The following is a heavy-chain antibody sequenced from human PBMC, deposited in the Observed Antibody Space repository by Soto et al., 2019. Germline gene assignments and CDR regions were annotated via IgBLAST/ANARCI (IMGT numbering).Heavy chain of an antibody. Sequence: QVQLQESGPGLVKPSETLSLTCTVSSGSISTYYWSWIRQPPGKGLEWIGYVYYSGYINYNPSLKSRVTISVDTSKNQFSLKLTSVTAADTAVYYCARGLYGDYSWEDSDIWGQGTMVTVSS. J-gene: IGHJ3*02. CDR1: SGSISTYY. CDR3: ARGLYGDYSWEDSDI. CDR2: VYYSGYI. V-gene: IGHV4-59*01. D-gene: IGHD4-17*01.